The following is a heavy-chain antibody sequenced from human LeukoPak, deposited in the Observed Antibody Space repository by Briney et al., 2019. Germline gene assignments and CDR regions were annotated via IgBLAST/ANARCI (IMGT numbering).Heavy chain of an antibody. CDR2: IYYSGST. D-gene: IGHD3-22*01. CDR3: ARLSSGYYWDS. V-gene: IGHV4-59*08. CDR1: GGSISSYD. Sequence: SETLSLICTVSGGSISSYDWSWVRQPPGKGLEWLGYIYYSGSTKYNSSLKSRVTISLDTSKNQFSLKLSSVTAADTAVYYCARLSSGYYWDSWGQGTLVTVSS. J-gene: IGHJ4*02.